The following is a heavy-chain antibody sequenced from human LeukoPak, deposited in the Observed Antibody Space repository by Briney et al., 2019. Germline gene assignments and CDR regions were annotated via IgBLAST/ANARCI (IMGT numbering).Heavy chain of an antibody. CDR3: ARTHHLSGYSFDY. J-gene: IGHJ4*02. CDR1: GLTFSSYS. CDR2: ISSSSSTI. Sequence: PGGSLRLSCAASGLTFSSYSMNWVRQAPGKGLEWVSYISSSSSTIYYADSVKGRFTISRDNAKNSLYLQMNSLRAEDTAVYYCARTHHLSGYSFDYWGQGTLVTVSS. D-gene: IGHD3-22*01. V-gene: IGHV3-48*01.